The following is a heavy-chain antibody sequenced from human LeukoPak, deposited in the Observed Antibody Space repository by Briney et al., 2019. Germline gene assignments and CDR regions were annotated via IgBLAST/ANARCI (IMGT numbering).Heavy chain of an antibody. CDR2: ISSSSSNI. Sequence: PGGSLRLSCAASGFTFARYSMNWVRQAPGKGLEWVSSISSSSSNIYYADSVTGRFTISRDNAKNSLYLQMNSLRAEDTAGYYCVRAVEYYYDSSGYAVDYWGQGTLVTVSS. V-gene: IGHV3-21*01. J-gene: IGHJ4*02. D-gene: IGHD3-22*01. CDR3: VRAVEYYYDSSGYAVDY. CDR1: GFTFARYS.